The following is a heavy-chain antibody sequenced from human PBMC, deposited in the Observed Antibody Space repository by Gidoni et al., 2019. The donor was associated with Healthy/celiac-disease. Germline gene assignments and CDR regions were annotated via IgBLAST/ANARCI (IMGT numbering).Heavy chain of an antibody. J-gene: IGHJ3*02. CDR2: IYSSGST. D-gene: IGHD5-18*01. CDR3: ARGGYSYGYFALLDAFDI. Sequence: QVQLPESSPGLVKPSQTLSLPCTVSGGSTSCCGASWSWIRQHPGKGLECIGYIYSSGSTYYNPSLKSRVTISVDTSKNQFSLKLSSVTAADTAVYYCARGGYSYGYFALLDAFDIWGQGTMVTVSS. CDR1: GGSTSCCGAS. V-gene: IGHV4-31*03.